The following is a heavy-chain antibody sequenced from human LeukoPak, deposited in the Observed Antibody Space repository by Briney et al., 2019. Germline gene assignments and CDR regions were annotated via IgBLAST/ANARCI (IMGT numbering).Heavy chain of an antibody. J-gene: IGHJ3*02. CDR3: AHRNSDYRAFDI. D-gene: IGHD4-11*01. Sequence: SGPTLVNPTQTLTLTCTFSGFSLSTSGMCVGWIRQPPGKALEWLALIYWNDDKRYSPSLKSRLTITKDTSKNQVVLTMTNMDPVDTATYYCAHRNSDYRAFDIWGQGTMVTVSS. CDR2: IYWNDDK. V-gene: IGHV2-5*01. CDR1: GFSLSTSGMC.